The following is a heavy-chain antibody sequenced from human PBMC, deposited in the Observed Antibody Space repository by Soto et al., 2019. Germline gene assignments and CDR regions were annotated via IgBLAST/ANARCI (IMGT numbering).Heavy chain of an antibody. CDR1: GFTFSSYA. CDR2: IGESGTPT. CDR3: AKAPHRIAAAGREIDY. Sequence: GGSLRLSCAASGFTFSSYAMKWVRQAPGKGLEWVSLIGESGTPTYYADSVKGRFTISRDNSKNTLYLQMNSLRAEDTAVYYCAKAPHRIAAAGREIDYWGQGTLVTVSS. D-gene: IGHD6-13*01. J-gene: IGHJ4*02. V-gene: IGHV3-23*01.